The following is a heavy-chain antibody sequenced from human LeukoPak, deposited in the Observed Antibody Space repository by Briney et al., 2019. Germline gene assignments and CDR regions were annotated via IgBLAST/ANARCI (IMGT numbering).Heavy chain of an antibody. Sequence: PSETLSLTCTVSGGSISSSSYYWGWIRQPPGKGLEWIGSIYYSGSTYYNPSLKSRVTISVDTSKNQFSLKLSSVTAADTAVYYCAQIHNYGDFVDYWGQGTLVTVSS. CDR3: AQIHNYGDFVDY. V-gene: IGHV4-39*07. CDR2: IYYSGST. CDR1: GGSISSSSYY. D-gene: IGHD4-17*01. J-gene: IGHJ4*02.